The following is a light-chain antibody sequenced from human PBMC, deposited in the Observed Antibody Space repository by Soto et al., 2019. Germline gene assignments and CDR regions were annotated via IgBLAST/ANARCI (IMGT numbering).Light chain of an antibody. Sequence: IVMTQTPATLSVSPGERVTLSCRASQSVSYHVAWYQQKPGQTPRPVMYDASSRASGIPARFSGSRSGTEFSLTISSLQSEDFGVYYCQQYNSWLTFGGGTKVDIK. CDR3: QQYNSWLT. CDR2: DAS. V-gene: IGKV3-15*01. CDR1: QSVSYH. J-gene: IGKJ4*01.